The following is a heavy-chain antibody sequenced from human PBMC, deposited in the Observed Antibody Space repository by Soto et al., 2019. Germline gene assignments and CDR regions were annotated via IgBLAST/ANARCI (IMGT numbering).Heavy chain of an antibody. J-gene: IGHJ6*02. CDR1: GGTFSSYA. CDR3: ARSQGSSTSLEIYYYYYYGMDV. CDR2: IIPISDTT. D-gene: IGHD2-2*01. Sequence: QVQLVQSGAEVKKPGSSVKVSCKASGGTFSSYAISWVRQAPGQGLEWMGGIIPISDTTNYAQKFQGRVTLAADESTSTAYMELSSLRSEDTALYSCARSQGSSTSLEIYYYYYYGMDVWGQGTTVTVSS. V-gene: IGHV1-69*01.